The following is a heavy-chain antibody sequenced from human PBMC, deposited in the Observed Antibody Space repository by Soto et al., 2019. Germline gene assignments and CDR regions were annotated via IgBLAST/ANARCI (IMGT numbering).Heavy chain of an antibody. CDR3: ARRTRYCSSTSCYEIPAYCYYYMDV. CDR2: ISSSVSTI. V-gene: IGHV3-11*01. J-gene: IGHJ6*03. D-gene: IGHD2-2*01. Sequence: QVQLVESGGGLVKPGWSLRLSCAASGFTFSDYYMSWIRQAPGKGLEWVSYISSSVSTIYYADSVKGRFTISRDNAKNSLYLQMNSLRAEDTAVYYCARRTRYCSSTSCYEIPAYCYYYMDVWGKGTTVTVSS. CDR1: GFTFSDYY.